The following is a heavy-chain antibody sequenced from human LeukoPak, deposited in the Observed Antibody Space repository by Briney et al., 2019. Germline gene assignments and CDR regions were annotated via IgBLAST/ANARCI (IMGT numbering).Heavy chain of an antibody. V-gene: IGHV1-46*02. CDR1: GYMFNSYY. CDR3: AREPAMTYYFDY. D-gene: IGHD5-18*01. CDR2: INPGGGST. J-gene: IGHJ4*02. Sequence: ASVKLSRTASGYMFNSYYMHWVRQAPGQGLEWMGMINPGGGSTTYAQKFQDRVTITRDTSTSTVYMELSSLRSEDTAVYYCAREPAMTYYFDYWGQGGLVTVSS.